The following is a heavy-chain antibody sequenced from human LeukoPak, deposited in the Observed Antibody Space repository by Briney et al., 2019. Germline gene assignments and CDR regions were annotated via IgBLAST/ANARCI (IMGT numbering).Heavy chain of an antibody. CDR2: ISSSGSTI. D-gene: IGHD3-3*01. V-gene: IGHV3-11*01. Sequence: GGSLRLSCAASGFTFSDYYMSWIRQAPGKGLEWVSYISSSGSTIYYADSVKGRFTISRDNAKSSLYLQMNSLRAEDTAVYYCARGNRGYDFWSGYIPEYYFDYWGQGTLVTVSS. J-gene: IGHJ4*02. CDR1: GFTFSDYY. CDR3: ARGNRGYDFWSGYIPEYYFDY.